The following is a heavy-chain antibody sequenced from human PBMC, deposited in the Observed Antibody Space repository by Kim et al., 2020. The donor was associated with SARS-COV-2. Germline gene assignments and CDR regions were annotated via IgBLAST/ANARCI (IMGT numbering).Heavy chain of an antibody. CDR3: ARGGYCSSTSCPSFDY. D-gene: IGHD2-2*01. CDR2: INHSGST. CDR1: GGSFSGYY. J-gene: IGHJ4*02. V-gene: IGHV4-34*01. Sequence: SETLSLTYAVYGGSFSGYYWSWIRQPPGKGLEWIGEINHSGSTNYNPSLKSRVTISVDTSKNQFSLKLSSVTAADTAVYYCARGGYCSSTSCPSFDYWGQGTLVTVSS.